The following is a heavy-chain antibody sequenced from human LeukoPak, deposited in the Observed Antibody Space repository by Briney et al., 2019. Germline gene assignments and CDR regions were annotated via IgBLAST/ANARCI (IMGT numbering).Heavy chain of an antibody. CDR1: GGSFSDYP. J-gene: IGHJ4*02. V-gene: IGHV4-34*01. Sequence: SETLSLTCAIYGGSFSDYPWTWIRQPPGKGLEWIGQIKHGGGTNYNPSLNSRVTMSPDTSKNQFSLKMTSVTAADTATYYCARGAPGYWGQGTLVTVSS. CDR2: IKHGGGT. CDR3: ARGAPGY.